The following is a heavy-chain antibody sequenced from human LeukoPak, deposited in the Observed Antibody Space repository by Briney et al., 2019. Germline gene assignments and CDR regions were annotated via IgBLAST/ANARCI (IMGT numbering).Heavy chain of an antibody. CDR3: VRDRGYSSGWYYFDY. CDR1: GFTFSSYS. V-gene: IGHV3-21*01. Sequence: GGSLRLSCAASGFTFSSYSMNWVRQAPGKGLEWVSSTSSSSSNIYYADSVKGRFTISSDNAKNSLYLQMNSLRAEDTAVYYCVRDRGYSSGWYYFDYWGQGALVTVSS. CDR2: TSSSSSNI. D-gene: IGHD6-19*01. J-gene: IGHJ4*02.